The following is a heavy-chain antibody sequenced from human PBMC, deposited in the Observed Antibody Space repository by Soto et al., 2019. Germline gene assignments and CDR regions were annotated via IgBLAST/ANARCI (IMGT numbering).Heavy chain of an antibody. J-gene: IGHJ4*02. CDR3: ASHPLNWSDADS. D-gene: IGHD1-1*01. CDR1: GGTINSGDYF. V-gene: IGHV4-30-4*01. Sequence: PSETLSLTCSVSGGTINSGDYFWSWIRQPPGKGLEWIGSIFYTGSTYYSPSLKSRASMSMDTSKNLFSLRLRSLTAADTGVYYCASHPLNWSDADSWGQGVLVTVSS. CDR2: IFYTGST.